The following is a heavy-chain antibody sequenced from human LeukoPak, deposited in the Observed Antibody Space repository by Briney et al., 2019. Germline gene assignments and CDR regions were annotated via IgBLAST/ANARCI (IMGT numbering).Heavy chain of an antibody. J-gene: IGHJ1*01. V-gene: IGHV3-15*01. CDR2: IKSKTDGGTT. CDR3: ARANPVLMVSKYFQH. CDR1: GFTFSNAW. Sequence: NPGGSLRLSCAASGFTFSNAWMSWVRQAPGKGLEWVGRIKSKTDGGTTDYAAPVKGRFTISRDDSKNTLYLQMNSLRAEDTAVYYCARANPVLMVSKYFQHWGQSTLVTVSS. D-gene: IGHD2-8*01.